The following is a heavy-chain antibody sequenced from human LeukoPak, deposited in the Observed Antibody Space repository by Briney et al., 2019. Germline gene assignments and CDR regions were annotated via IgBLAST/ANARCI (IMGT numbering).Heavy chain of an antibody. CDR3: ARDRGYSYGYWFDP. CDR2: IYYSGST. CDR1: GGSISSGGYY. V-gene: IGHV4-31*03. Sequence: SETLSLTCTVSGGSISSGGYYWSWIRQHPGKGLGWIGYIYYSGSTYYNPSLKSRVTISVDTSKNQFSLKLSSVTAADTAVYYCARDRGYSYGYWFDPWGQGTLVTVSS. J-gene: IGHJ5*02. D-gene: IGHD5-18*01.